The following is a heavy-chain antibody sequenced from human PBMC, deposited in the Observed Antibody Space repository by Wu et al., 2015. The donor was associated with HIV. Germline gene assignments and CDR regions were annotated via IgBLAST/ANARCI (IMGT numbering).Heavy chain of an antibody. J-gene: IGHJ4*02. V-gene: IGHV1-46*02. CDR3: ARDLPSPGIAVAAVGLPRDY. CDR2: INPSGGAT. CDR1: GYSFDCCY. D-gene: IGHD6-19*01. Sequence: QVQLVQSGAEVKQPGASVKVSCKASGYSFDCCYIHWVRQAPGQGLEWMGVINPSGGATTYSQKFQGRVTMTRDTSISTAYMELSRLRSDDTAVYYCARDLPSPGIAVAAVGLPRDYWGQGTLVTVSS.